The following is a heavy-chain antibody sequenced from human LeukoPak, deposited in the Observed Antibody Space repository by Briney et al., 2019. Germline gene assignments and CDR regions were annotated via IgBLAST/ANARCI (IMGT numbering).Heavy chain of an antibody. J-gene: IGHJ4*02. CDR2: ISSSSSYI. D-gene: IGHD2-15*01. Sequence: PGGSLRLSCAASGFTFSSYSMNWVRQAPGKGLEWVSSISSSSSYIKYADSVKGRFTISRDNAKTSLYLQMNSLRAEDTAVYYCAREPCSGGSCYRWDYWGQGTLVTVSS. V-gene: IGHV3-21*01. CDR3: AREPCSGGSCYRWDY. CDR1: GFTFSSYS.